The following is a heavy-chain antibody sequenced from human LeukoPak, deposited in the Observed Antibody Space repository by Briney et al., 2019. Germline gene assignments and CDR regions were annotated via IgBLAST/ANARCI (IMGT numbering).Heavy chain of an antibody. V-gene: IGHV4-38-2*02. D-gene: IGHD3-3*01. Sequence: SSETLSLTCTVSGYSISNGYYWGWIRQPPGKGLEWVGSIYHRGSTYYNPSLTSRVTISLDRSKKKFSLKLTSVTAADTAVYFCARGAEYYAIWRGYAGYSDYWGQGISVTVSS. J-gene: IGHJ4*02. CDR2: IYHRGST. CDR1: GYSISNGYY. CDR3: ARGAEYYAIWRGYAGYSDY.